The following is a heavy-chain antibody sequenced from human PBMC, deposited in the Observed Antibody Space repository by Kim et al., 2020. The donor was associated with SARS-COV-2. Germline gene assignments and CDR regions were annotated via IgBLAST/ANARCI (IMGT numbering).Heavy chain of an antibody. CDR1: GGSISSGGYY. CDR3: ARARITMIVVDAFDI. CDR2: IYYSGST. D-gene: IGHD3-22*01. V-gene: IGHV4-31*03. J-gene: IGHJ3*02. Sequence: SETLSLTCTVSGGSISSGGYYWSWIRQHPGKGLAWIGYIYYSGSTYYNPSLKSRVTISVDTSKNQFSLKLSSVTAADTAVYYCARARITMIVVDAFDIWGQGTMVTVSS.